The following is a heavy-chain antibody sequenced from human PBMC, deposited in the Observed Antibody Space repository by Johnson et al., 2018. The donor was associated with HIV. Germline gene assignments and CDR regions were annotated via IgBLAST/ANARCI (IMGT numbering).Heavy chain of an antibody. CDR1: GFTFSHAW. CDR2: IKSKTDGGTT. J-gene: IGHJ3*02. CDR3: DPGGAFDI. D-gene: IGHD3-10*01. Sequence: EVQLVESGGGLIQPGGSLRLSCAASGFTFSHAWMTWVRQAPGKGLEWIGRIKSKTDGGTTEYAEPVKGRFTISRDDSKNTLYLQMNSLRAEDTAVYYYDPGGAFDIWGQGTMVTVSS. V-gene: IGHV3-15*01.